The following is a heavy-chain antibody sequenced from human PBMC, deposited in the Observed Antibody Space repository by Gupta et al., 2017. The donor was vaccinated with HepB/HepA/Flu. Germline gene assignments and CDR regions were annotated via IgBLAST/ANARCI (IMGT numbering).Heavy chain of an antibody. D-gene: IGHD3-10*01. CDR2: VDHEDGET. CDR3: ATTYYGSGNYYYYLDV. J-gene: IGHJ6*03. V-gene: IGHV1-69-2*01. CDR1: GYIYTDYS. Sequence: VQLHQSGAAVTKPGATVKISRKVSGYIYTDYSTHWVHQAPGKGLEWMGVVDHEDGETIYAEKFQGRVTITADTSTDTAYMELSSLRSEDTAVYYCATTYYGSGNYYYYLDVWGKGTTVTVSS.